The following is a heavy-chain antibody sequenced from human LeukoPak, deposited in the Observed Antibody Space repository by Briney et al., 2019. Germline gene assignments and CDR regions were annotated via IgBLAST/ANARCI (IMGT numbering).Heavy chain of an antibody. V-gene: IGHV4-39*01. J-gene: IGHJ4*02. D-gene: IGHD3-16*01. CDR1: GGSISSSSYY. Sequence: ASETLSLTCTVSGGSISSSSYYWGWIRQPPGKGLEWIGSIYYSGSTYYNPSLKSRVTISVDTSKNQFSLKLSSVTASDTAVYYCATFVDYRYYFDYWGQGTLVTVSS. CDR2: IYYSGST. CDR3: ATFVDYRYYFDY.